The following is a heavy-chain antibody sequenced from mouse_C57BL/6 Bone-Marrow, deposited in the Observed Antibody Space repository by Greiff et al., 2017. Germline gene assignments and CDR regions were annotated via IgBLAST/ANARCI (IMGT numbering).Heavy chain of an antibody. Sequence: VQLQQSGPGLVAPSQSLSITCTVSGFSLTSYAISWVRQPPGKGLEWLGVIWTGGGTNYNSALKSRLSISKDNSKSQVFLKMNSLQTDDTARYYCATYSNYPAWFAYWGQGTLVTVSA. V-gene: IGHV2-9-1*01. CDR1: GFSLTSYA. CDR2: IWTGGGT. D-gene: IGHD2-5*01. J-gene: IGHJ3*01. CDR3: ATYSNYPAWFAY.